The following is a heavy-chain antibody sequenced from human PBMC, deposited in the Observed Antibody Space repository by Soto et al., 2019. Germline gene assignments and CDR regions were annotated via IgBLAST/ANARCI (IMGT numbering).Heavy chain of an antibody. Sequence: GGSLRLSCAASGFTFSSYGMHWVRQAPGKGLEWVAIIWYDGSDKYYADSVKGRFTISRDNSKNTLYLQMSSLRAEDTAVYYCAREQLPGKHFDYWGQGTLVTVSS. V-gene: IGHV3-33*01. CDR2: IWYDGSDK. CDR3: AREQLPGKHFDY. J-gene: IGHJ4*02. CDR1: GFTFSSYG. D-gene: IGHD2-2*01.